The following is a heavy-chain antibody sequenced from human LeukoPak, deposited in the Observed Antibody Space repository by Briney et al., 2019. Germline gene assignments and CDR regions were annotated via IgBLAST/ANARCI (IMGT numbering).Heavy chain of an antibody. Sequence: GASVKVSCKASGYTFTGFFLYWVRQAPGQGLEWMGWINPHSGTTKYAPKFQDRVTMTRDTSISTAYMELSRLTSDDTAVYYCAKEGESNVYYSLDYWGQGTLVTVSS. D-gene: IGHD3-22*01. CDR2: INPHSGTT. V-gene: IGHV1-2*02. CDR3: AKEGESNVYYSLDY. J-gene: IGHJ4*02. CDR1: GYTFTGFF.